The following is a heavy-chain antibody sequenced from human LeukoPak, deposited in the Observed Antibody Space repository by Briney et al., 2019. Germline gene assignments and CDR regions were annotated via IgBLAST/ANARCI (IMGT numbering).Heavy chain of an antibody. Sequence: GGSLRLSCAASGFSFTDYAMSWARQPPGKGLEWVSAVSGHGDTTDYVDSVKGRFTISRDNSRNTVHLQIDSLRIEDTGVYYCARTRSSGYLTFDYWGQGILVTVSS. CDR3: ARTRSSGYLTFDY. J-gene: IGHJ4*02. V-gene: IGHV3-23*01. CDR1: GFSFTDYA. CDR2: VSGHGDTT. D-gene: IGHD3-22*01.